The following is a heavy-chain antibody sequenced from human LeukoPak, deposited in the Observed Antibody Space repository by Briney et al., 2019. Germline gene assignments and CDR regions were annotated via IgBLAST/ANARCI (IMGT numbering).Heavy chain of an antibody. D-gene: IGHD3-3*01. Sequence: GESLKISCEGSGSSFTTYWIGWVRQMPGKGLEWMGVIYPGDSDTRYSPSFQGQVTISADKSINTAYLQWSSLKASDTAMYYCARRFNNYDFWTRWGQGTLVTV. V-gene: IGHV5-51*01. CDR1: GSSFTTYW. CDR2: IYPGDSDT. J-gene: IGHJ4*02. CDR3: ARRFNNYDFWTR.